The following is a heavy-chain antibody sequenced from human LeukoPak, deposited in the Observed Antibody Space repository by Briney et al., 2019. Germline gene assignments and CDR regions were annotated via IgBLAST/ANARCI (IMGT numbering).Heavy chain of an antibody. Sequence: GGSLRLSCAASGFTFSSYSMNWVRQAPGKGLEWVSSISSSSSYIYYADSVKGRFTISRDKAKNSLYLQMNSLRAEDTAVYYCARAYAPNYYDSSGLGLAFDIWGQGTMVTASS. D-gene: IGHD3-22*01. CDR2: ISSSSSYI. CDR3: ARAYAPNYYDSSGLGLAFDI. J-gene: IGHJ3*02. V-gene: IGHV3-21*01. CDR1: GFTFSSYS.